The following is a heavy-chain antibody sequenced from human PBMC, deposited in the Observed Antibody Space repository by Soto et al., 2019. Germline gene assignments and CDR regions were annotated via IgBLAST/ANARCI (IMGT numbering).Heavy chain of an antibody. D-gene: IGHD3-10*02. CDR3: ARGVDSYDRGGYFQH. J-gene: IGHJ1*01. Sequence: QVQLQESGPGLVKPSQTLSLTCTVSGGSISSGDYYWSWIRQPPGKGLEWIGYIYYSGSTYYNPSLKGRVTLSVDSSKTQCSLKLSSLTAADTAVYYCARGVDSYDRGGYFQHWGQGTLVTVSS. CDR2: IYYSGST. V-gene: IGHV4-30-4*01. CDR1: GGSISSGDYY.